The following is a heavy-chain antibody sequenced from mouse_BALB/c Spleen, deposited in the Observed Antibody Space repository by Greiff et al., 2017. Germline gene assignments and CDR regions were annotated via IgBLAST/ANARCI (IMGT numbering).Heavy chain of an antibody. CDR2: ISYSGST. J-gene: IGHJ3*01. CDR1: GYSITSDYA. CDR3: ARGGLAY. Sequence: EVKVEESGPGLVKPSQSLSLTCTVTGYSITSDYAWNWIRQFPGNKLEWMGYISYSGSTSYNPSLKSRISITRDTSKNQFFLQLNSVTTEDTATYYCARGGLAYWGQGTLVTVSA. V-gene: IGHV3-2*02.